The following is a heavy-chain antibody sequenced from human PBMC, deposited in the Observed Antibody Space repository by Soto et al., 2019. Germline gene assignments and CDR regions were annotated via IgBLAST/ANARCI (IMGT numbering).Heavy chain of an antibody. V-gene: IGHV5-10-1*01. CDR3: ASTSCSSTSCYMAYYGMDV. D-gene: IGHD2-2*02. Sequence: GESLKISCPGSGYSFASYWIGWVRQMPGKGLEWMGRIDPSDSYTNYSPSFQGHVTISADKSISTACLQWSSLKASDTAMYYCASTSCSSTSCYMAYYGMDVWGQGTTGT. CDR2: IDPSDSYT. J-gene: IGHJ6*02. CDR1: GYSFASYW.